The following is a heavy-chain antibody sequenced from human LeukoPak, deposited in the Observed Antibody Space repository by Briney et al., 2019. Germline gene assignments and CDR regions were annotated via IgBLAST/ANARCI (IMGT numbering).Heavy chain of an antibody. Sequence: SVKVSCKASGGTFSSYAISWVRQAPGQGLEWMGGIIPIFGTANYAQKFQGRVTITADKSTSTAYMELSSLRSEDTAVYYCARPATPGRAVAFDIWGQGTMVTVSS. CDR2: IIPIFGTA. D-gene: IGHD6-13*01. V-gene: IGHV1-69*06. CDR1: GGTFSSYA. CDR3: ARPATPGRAVAFDI. J-gene: IGHJ3*02.